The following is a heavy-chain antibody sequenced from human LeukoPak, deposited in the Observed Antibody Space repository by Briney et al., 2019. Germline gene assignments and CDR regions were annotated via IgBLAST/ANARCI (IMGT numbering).Heavy chain of an antibody. CDR3: ANTYCSGGSCYWAFDY. Sequence: GGSLRLSCAASGFTFSSYSMNWVRQAPGKGLEWVSSISSSSDYIYYADSTKGRFTISRDNAKNSLYLQMNSLRAEDTAVYYCANTYCSGGSCYWAFDYWGQGTLVTVSS. CDR1: GFTFSSYS. D-gene: IGHD2-15*01. J-gene: IGHJ4*02. V-gene: IGHV3-21*01. CDR2: ISSSSDYI.